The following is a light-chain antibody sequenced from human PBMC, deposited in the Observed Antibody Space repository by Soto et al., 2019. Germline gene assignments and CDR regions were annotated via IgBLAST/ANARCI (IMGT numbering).Light chain of an antibody. CDR3: SSYSCSNTLV. Sequence: QSVLTQPASVSASPGQSITISCTGTSSDVGGYNYVSGYQQHPGKAPKLLIYDVSNRPSGVSDRFSGSKSGYTASLTISRLQAEDEADYYCSSYSCSNTLVLGTGTKGTVL. J-gene: IGLJ1*01. CDR2: DVS. CDR1: SSDVGGYNY. V-gene: IGLV2-14*01.